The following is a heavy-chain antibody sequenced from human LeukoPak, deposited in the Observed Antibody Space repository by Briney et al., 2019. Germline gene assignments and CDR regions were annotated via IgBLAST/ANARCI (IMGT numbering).Heavy chain of an antibody. D-gene: IGHD6-19*01. CDR1: GFTVSSNY. V-gene: IGHV3-53*01. Sequence: GGSLRLSCAASGFTVSSNYMSWVRQAPGKGLEWVSVIYSGGSTDYADSVKGRFTISRDNSKNTLYLQMNSLRAEDTAVYYCARVSSSGGSVYWGQGTLVTVSS. J-gene: IGHJ4*02. CDR3: ARVSSSGGSVY. CDR2: IYSGGST.